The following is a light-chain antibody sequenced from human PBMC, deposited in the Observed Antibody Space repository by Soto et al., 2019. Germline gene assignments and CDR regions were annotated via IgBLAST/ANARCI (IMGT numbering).Light chain of an antibody. CDR3: ETWDTNIRV. J-gene: IGLJ2*01. Sequence: QSVLTQPSSASASLGSSVKLTCTLSSGHSGYIIAWHQQQPGKAPRYLMKLEGSGNYNKGSGVPDRFSGSSSGADRYLTIPNLQSEDEADYYCETWDTNIRVFGGGTKLTVL. CDR1: SGHSGYI. CDR2: LEGSGNY. V-gene: IGLV4-60*03.